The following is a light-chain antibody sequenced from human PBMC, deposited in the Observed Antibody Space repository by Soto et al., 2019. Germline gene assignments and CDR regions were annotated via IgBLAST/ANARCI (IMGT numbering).Light chain of an antibody. V-gene: IGKV3-11*01. CDR2: DAS. CDR3: QQRSNWPPGFT. Sequence: EIVLTQSPATLSLSPGERATLSCRASQSVSSYLAWYHQKPGQAPRLLIYDASNRATGIPARFSGSGSGTDFTLTISSLEPEDFAVYYCQQRSNWPPGFTFGGGTKVEIK. CDR1: QSVSSY. J-gene: IGKJ4*01.